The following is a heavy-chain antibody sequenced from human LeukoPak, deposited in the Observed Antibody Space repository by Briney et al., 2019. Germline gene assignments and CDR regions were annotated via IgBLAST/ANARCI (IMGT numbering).Heavy chain of an antibody. CDR1: GGSISSGGYY. J-gene: IGHJ4*02. CDR3: ATIKRGSIYGYFDF. Sequence: SQTLSLTCTVSGGSISSGGYYWSWIRQPPGKGLEWIAYMYDSESTKDNPSLKSRITLSADTSKNQFSLRLSSVTAADTAVYYCATIKRGSIYGYFDFWGQGILVTVSS. V-gene: IGHV4-61*08. CDR2: MYDSEST. D-gene: IGHD5-18*01.